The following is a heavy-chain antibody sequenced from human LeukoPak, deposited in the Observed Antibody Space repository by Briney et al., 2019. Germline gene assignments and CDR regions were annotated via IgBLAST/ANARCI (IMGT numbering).Heavy chain of an antibody. CDR1: GGSISSGSYY. CDR2: IYTSGST. D-gene: IGHD5-18*01. V-gene: IGHV4-61*02. J-gene: IGHJ4*02. Sequence: SETLSLTCTVSGGSISSGSYYWSWIRQPAGKGLEWIGRIYTSGSTNYNPSLKSRVTISVDTSKNQFSLKLSSVTAADTAVYYCAREQRDTAMSRGLDYWGQGTLVTVSS. CDR3: AREQRDTAMSRGLDY.